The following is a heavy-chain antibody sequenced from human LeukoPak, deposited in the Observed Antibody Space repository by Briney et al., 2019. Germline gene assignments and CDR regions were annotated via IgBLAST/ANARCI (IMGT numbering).Heavy chain of an antibody. CDR1: GAPFSNFY. J-gene: IGHJ4*02. CDR2: INHSGYT. D-gene: IGHD1-1*01. CDR3: ARQLYGSDY. Sequence: SETLSLTCAVSGAPFSNFYWSWIRQYPGKGLEGIGEINHSGYTNYNPSLKSRVTISVDTPKTQFSLKVNSVTAADTAVYYCARQLYGSDYWGQGTLVTVSS. V-gene: IGHV4-34*01.